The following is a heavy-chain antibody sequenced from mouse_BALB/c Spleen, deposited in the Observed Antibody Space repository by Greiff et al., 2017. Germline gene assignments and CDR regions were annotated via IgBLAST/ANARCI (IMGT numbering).Heavy chain of an antibody. CDR1: GFNIKDSY. J-gene: IGHJ3*01. D-gene: IGHD4-1*01. CDR2: IDPANGNT. Sequence: DVKLVESGAELVKPGASVKLSCTASGFNIKDSYMHWVKQRPEQGLEWIGRIDPANGNTKYDPKFQGKATITADTSSNTAYLQLSSLTSEDTAVYYCATGTWFAYWGQGTLVTVSA. CDR3: ATGTWFAY. V-gene: IGHV14-3*02.